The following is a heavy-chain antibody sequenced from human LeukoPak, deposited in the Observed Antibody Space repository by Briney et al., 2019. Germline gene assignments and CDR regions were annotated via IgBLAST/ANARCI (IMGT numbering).Heavy chain of an antibody. CDR3: AKELYDILTGYYSAFDY. V-gene: IGHV3-30*02. CDR1: AFTFGSYA. D-gene: IGHD3-9*01. J-gene: IGHJ4*02. CDR2: IRYDGSNK. Sequence: PGGSLRLSCAASAFTFGSYAMTWVRQAPGKGLEWVAFIRYDGSNKYYADSVKGRFTISRDNSKNTLYLQMNSLRAEDTAVYYCAKELYDILTGYYSAFDYWGQGTLVTVSS.